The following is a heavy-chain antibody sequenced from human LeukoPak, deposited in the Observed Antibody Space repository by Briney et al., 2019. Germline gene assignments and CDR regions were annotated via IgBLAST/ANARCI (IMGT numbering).Heavy chain of an antibody. CDR1: GFTFSSYS. CDR2: ISSSSSYI. CDR3: ARSTYDFWSGYRTPYYYYYMDV. D-gene: IGHD3-3*01. Sequence: GGSLTLSCAASGFTFSSYSMNWVRQAPGKGLEWVSSISSSSSYIYYADSVKGRFTISRDNAKNSLYLQMNSLRAEDTAVYYCARSTYDFWSGYRTPYYYYYMDVWGKGTTVTVSS. V-gene: IGHV3-21*01. J-gene: IGHJ6*03.